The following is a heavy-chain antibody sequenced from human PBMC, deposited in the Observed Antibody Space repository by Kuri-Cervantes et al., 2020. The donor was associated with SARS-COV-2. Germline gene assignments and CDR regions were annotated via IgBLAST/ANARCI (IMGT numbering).Heavy chain of an antibody. Sequence: LSLTCAASGFTFSRYAINWVRQAPGKGLERISYISGSSSTKYYPDSVKGRFTISRDNAKNSLYLQMNSLSDEDTAVYYCAREGTGMVGLDLWGQGTQVTVSS. CDR1: GFTFSRYA. D-gene: IGHD5-18*01. CDR2: ISGSSSTK. V-gene: IGHV3-48*02. J-gene: IGHJ5*02. CDR3: AREGTGMVGLDL.